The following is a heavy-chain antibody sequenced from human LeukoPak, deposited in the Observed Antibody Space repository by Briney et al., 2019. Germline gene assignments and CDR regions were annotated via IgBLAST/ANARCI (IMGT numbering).Heavy chain of an antibody. CDR2: AFHTGST. V-gene: IGHV4-39*02. J-gene: IGHJ5*02. Sequence: SETLSLTYSVDGDTISNSPYYWGWIRQPPGKGLEWIGSAFHTGSTYYNPSLKSRVTLSVDTSKNHFSLKLTSVTAADTAVYYCARYHTVNRGVNWFDPWGQGILVTVSS. D-gene: IGHD1-14*01. CDR1: GDTISNSPYY. CDR3: ARYHTVNRGVNWFDP.